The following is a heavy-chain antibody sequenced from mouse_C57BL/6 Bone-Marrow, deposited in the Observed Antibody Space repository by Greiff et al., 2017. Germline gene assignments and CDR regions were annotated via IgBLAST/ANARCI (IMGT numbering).Heavy chain of an antibody. J-gene: IGHJ1*03. Sequence: EVMLVESGPGLAKPSQTLSLTCSVTGYSITSDYWNWIRKFPGNKLEYMGYISYSGSTYYNPSLKSRISITRDTSKNQYYLQLNSVTTEDTATYYCARYQGKLTGDYWYFDVWGTGTTVTVSS. CDR1: GYSITSDY. V-gene: IGHV3-8*01. D-gene: IGHD4-1*01. CDR2: ISYSGST. CDR3: ARYQGKLTGDYWYFDV.